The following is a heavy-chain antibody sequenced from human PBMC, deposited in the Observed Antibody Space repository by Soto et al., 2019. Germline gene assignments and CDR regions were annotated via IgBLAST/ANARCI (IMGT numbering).Heavy chain of an antibody. CDR3: ASGWLGEWLRHYAFAI. Sequence: ASVKVSCKASGYTFTGYYMHWVRQAPGQGLERMGWINPNSGGTNYAQKFQGWVTMTRDTSISTAYMELSRLRSDDTAVYYCASGWLGEWLRHYAFAIWGKGTMVTVAS. J-gene: IGHJ3*02. CDR1: GYTFTGYY. V-gene: IGHV1-2*04. D-gene: IGHD3-16*01. CDR2: INPNSGGT.